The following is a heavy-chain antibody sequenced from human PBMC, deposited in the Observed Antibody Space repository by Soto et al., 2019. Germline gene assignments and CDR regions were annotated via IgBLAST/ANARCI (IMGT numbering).Heavy chain of an antibody. Sequence: PSETLSLTCAVYGGSFSGYYWSWIRQPPGKGLEWIGEINHSGSTNYNPSLKSRVTISVDTSKNQFSLKLSSVTAADTAVYYCARSPGAVDIWGQGTMVTVSS. CDR1: GGSFSGYY. D-gene: IGHD1-26*01. CDR3: ARSPGAVDI. CDR2: INHSGST. V-gene: IGHV4-34*01. J-gene: IGHJ3*02.